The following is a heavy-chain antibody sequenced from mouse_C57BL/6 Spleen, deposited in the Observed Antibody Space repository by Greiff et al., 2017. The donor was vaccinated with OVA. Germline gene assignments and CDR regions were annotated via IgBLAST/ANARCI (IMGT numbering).Heavy chain of an antibody. V-gene: IGHV1-4*01. D-gene: IGHD2-4*01. CDR2: MKPGSGYA. CDR3: ADGGDDYDAWMDY. Sequence: QVQLKESGAELARPGASVKMSCKASGYTFPTYTMPGVNQRLGRGREWIGYMKPGSGYAKYNQKFKDKATLTADKSSSTAYMQLSSLTSEDSAVYYCADGGDDYDAWMDYWGQGTSVTVSS. CDR1: GYTFPTYT. J-gene: IGHJ4*01.